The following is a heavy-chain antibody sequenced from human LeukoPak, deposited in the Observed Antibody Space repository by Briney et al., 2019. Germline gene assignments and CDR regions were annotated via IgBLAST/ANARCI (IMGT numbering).Heavy chain of an antibody. J-gene: IGHJ5*02. Sequence: SETLSLTCTVSGGSISSYYWSWIRPPPGKGLEWIGYIYYSGSTNYDPSLKSRVTISVDTSKNQFSLKLSSVTAADTAVYYCAREGEGYKRTNWFDPWGQGTLVTVSS. V-gene: IGHV4-59*01. CDR1: GGSISSYY. CDR2: IYYSGST. D-gene: IGHD3-10*01. CDR3: AREGEGYKRTNWFDP.